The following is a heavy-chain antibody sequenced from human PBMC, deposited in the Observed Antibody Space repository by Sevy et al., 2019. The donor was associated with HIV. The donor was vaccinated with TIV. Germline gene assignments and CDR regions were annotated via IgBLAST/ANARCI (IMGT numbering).Heavy chain of an antibody. Sequence: GGSLRLSYAASGFTFRSYGMHWVRQAPGKGLEWVAVISNDGGNQYYADSVKGRFTISRDNSKNTVYLQMNSLRAEDTAVYYCAKDVSDGYNYFLDFWGQGALVTVSS. J-gene: IGHJ4*02. D-gene: IGHD5-12*01. CDR3: AKDVSDGYNYFLDF. V-gene: IGHV3-30*18. CDR2: ISNDGGNQ. CDR1: GFTFRSYG.